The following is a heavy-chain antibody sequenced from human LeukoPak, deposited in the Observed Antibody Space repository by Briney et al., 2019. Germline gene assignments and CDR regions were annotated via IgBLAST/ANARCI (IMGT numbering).Heavy chain of an antibody. J-gene: IGHJ4*02. V-gene: IGHV4-34*01. Sequence: SETLSPTCAVYGGSFSGYYWSWIRQPPGKGLEWIGEINHSGSTNYNPSLKSRVTISVDTSKNQFSLKLSSVTAADTAVYYCARGYSGYSYGEYYFDYWGQGALVTVSS. D-gene: IGHD5-18*01. CDR3: ARGYSGYSYGEYYFDY. CDR1: GGSFSGYY. CDR2: INHSGST.